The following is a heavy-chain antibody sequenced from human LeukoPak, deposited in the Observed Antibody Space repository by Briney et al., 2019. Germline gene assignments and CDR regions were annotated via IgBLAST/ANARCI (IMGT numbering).Heavy chain of an antibody. CDR1: GYTFTGYY. J-gene: IGHJ4*02. D-gene: IGHD6-19*01. V-gene: IGHV1-2*02. CDR2: INPNSGGT. CDR3: ARAQGIAVAGTFDY. Sequence: ASVKVSCKASGYTFTGYYMHWVRQAPGQGLEWMGWINPNSGGTNYAQKFQGRVTMTRDTSISTAYMELSRLRSDDTAVYYCARAQGIAVAGTFDYWGQGTLVTVPS.